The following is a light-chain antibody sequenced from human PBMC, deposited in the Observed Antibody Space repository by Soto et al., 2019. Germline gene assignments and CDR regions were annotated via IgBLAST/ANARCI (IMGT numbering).Light chain of an antibody. J-gene: IGKJ3*01. Sequence: DIQMTQSPSSLSASVGDRVTITCRASQSISSYLNWYQQKPGKAPKLLIYAASSLQSGVPSRFSGSTSGTDFTLTNSSLQPEDFATYYSQQSYSSFTFGPGTKVDIK. CDR1: QSISSY. CDR3: QQSYSSFT. CDR2: AAS. V-gene: IGKV1-39*01.